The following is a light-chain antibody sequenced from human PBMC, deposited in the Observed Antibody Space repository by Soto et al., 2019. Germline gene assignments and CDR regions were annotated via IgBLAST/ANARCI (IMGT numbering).Light chain of an antibody. CDR2: EVS. CDR3: CSYATTTL. J-gene: IGLJ2*01. V-gene: IGLV2-23*02. Sequence: QSALTQPASVSGSPGQSITISCTGTSSDVGSYNLVSWYQQHPGKAPQLMIYEVSERPSGVSNRFSGSKSGNTASLTISGLQAEDEADYFCCSYATTTLFGGGTKVTVL. CDR1: SSDVGSYNL.